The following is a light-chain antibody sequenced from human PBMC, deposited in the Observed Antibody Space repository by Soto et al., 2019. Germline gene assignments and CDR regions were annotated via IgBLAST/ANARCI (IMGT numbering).Light chain of an antibody. J-gene: IGKJ1*01. Sequence: DIQMTQSPSSLSASVGDRVTITCRASQTISTYLNWYQQKPGKAPKVLIYDASRLQSGVPSRFSGSGSRTDFTLTISNMQPEAFGTYSCQQSYSAPWTFGQGTKVEIK. CDR2: DAS. CDR1: QTISTY. V-gene: IGKV1-39*01. CDR3: QQSYSAPWT.